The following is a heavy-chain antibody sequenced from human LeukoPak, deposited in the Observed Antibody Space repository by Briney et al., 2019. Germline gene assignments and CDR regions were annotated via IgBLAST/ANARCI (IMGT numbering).Heavy chain of an antibody. CDR3: AKDFRIGYSAHFDY. CDR1: GFTFRSHA. Sequence: GGSLRLSCVGSGFTFRSHAMSWVRQAPEKGLEFVSGIYENGGTTYYADSVKGRFSISRDNSKYTLYLQMDSLRGEDTAVYYCAKDFRIGYSAHFDYWGQGALVTVSS. J-gene: IGHJ4*02. D-gene: IGHD2-21*01. CDR2: IYENGGTT. V-gene: IGHV3-23*01.